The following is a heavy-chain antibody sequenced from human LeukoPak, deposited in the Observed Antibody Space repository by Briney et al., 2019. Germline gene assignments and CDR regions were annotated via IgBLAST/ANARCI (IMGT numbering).Heavy chain of an antibody. V-gene: IGHV4-38-2*02. CDR1: GYSINSGYY. CDR2: LYHSGST. J-gene: IGHJ4*02. CDR3: ARVWSGYRYNHFDY. D-gene: IGHD3-3*01. Sequence: SETLSLTCIVSGYSINSGYYWGWIRQPPGKGLEWIGSLYHSGSTYYNPSLKSRVTISLDTSKNQFSLKLSSVTAADTAVYYCARVWSGYRYNHFDYWGQGTLVTVSS.